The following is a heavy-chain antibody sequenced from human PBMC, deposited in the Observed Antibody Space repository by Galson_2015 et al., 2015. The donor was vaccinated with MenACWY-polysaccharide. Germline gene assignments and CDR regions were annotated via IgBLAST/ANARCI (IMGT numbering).Heavy chain of an antibody. Sequence: SLRLSCAASGFTFSRYSMHWVRQAPGKGLVWVSRINSDGSSTNYADSVKGRFTISRDNAKNTLYVQMNSLRAEDTAVYYCVAGTTSTQCRNYWGQGTLVTVSS. V-gene: IGHV3-74*01. CDR3: VAGTTSTQCRNY. CDR2: INSDGSST. D-gene: IGHD1-1*01. J-gene: IGHJ4*02. CDR1: GFTFSRYS.